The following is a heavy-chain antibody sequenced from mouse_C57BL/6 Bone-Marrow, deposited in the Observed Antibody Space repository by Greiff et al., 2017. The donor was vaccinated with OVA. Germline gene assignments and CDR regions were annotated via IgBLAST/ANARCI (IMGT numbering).Heavy chain of an antibody. Sequence: VQLQQSGAELVRPGASVKLSCTASGFNIKDDYMHWVKQRPEQGLEWIGWIDPENGDTEYASKFQGKATITADTSSNTAYLQLSSLTSEDTAVYYCTTDTTVVDTRDYWGQGTTLTVSS. V-gene: IGHV14-4*01. J-gene: IGHJ2*01. CDR1: GFNIKDDY. CDR3: TTDTTVVDTRDY. D-gene: IGHD1-1*01. CDR2: IDPENGDT.